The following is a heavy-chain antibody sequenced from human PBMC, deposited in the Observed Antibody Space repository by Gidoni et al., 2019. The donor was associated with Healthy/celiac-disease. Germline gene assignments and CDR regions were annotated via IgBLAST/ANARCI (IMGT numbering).Heavy chain of an antibody. CDR2: IWYDGSNK. V-gene: IGHV3-33*01. Sequence: QVQLVESGGGVVQPGRSLRLSCAASGFTFSSYGMHWVRQAPGKGLEWVAVIWYDGSNKYYADSVKGRFTISRDNSKNTLYLQMNSLRAEDTAVYYCARDTRGTVTTGAFDIWGQGTMVTVSS. D-gene: IGHD4-17*01. CDR1: GFTFSSYG. J-gene: IGHJ3*02. CDR3: ARDTRGTVTTGAFDI.